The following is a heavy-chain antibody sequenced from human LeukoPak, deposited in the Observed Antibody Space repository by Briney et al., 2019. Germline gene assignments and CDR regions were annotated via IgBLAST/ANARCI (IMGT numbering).Heavy chain of an antibody. Sequence: SETLSLTCAADGGSFSGYYWSWIRQPPGKGLEWIGEINHSGSTNYNPSLKSRVTISVDTSKNQFSLKLSSVTAADTAVYYCAGGYCSGGSCRRRNYYYGMDVWGKGTTVTVSS. CDR3: AGGYCSGGSCRRRNYYYGMDV. J-gene: IGHJ6*04. CDR1: GGSFSGYY. V-gene: IGHV4-34*01. CDR2: INHSGST. D-gene: IGHD2-15*01.